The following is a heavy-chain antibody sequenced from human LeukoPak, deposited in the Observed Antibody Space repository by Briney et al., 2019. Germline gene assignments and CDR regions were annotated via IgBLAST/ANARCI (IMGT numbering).Heavy chain of an antibody. CDR2: IYYSGST. J-gene: IGHJ5*02. CDR3: ARRLSIVGAGWFDP. V-gene: IGHV4-39*01. Sequence: SETLSLTCTVSGGSISSGDYYWSWVRQPPGKGLEWSGSIYYSGSTYYNPSLKSRVTISVDTSKNQFSLKLSSVTAADTAVYYCARRLSIVGAGWFDPWGQGTLVTVSS. D-gene: IGHD1-26*01. CDR1: GGSISSGDYY.